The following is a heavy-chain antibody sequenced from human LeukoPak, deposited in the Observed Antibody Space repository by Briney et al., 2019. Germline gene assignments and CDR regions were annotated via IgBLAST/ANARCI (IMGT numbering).Heavy chain of an antibody. CDR2: ISSRTTI. J-gene: IGHJ4*02. CDR1: GFTFSTYS. Sequence: GGSLRLSCAASGFTFSTYSMNWVRQVPGKGLEWVSYISSRTTIYYADSVKGRFTIFRDNAKNSLYLQMNSLRAEDTAVYYCARGEMGATGYWGQGTLVTVSS. CDR3: ARGEMGATGY. D-gene: IGHD1-26*01. V-gene: IGHV3-48*01.